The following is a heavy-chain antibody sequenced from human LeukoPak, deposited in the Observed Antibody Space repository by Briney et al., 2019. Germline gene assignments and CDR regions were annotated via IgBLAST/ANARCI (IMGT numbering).Heavy chain of an antibody. V-gene: IGHV1-2*02. CDR2: INPNSGCT. J-gene: IGHJ6*03. D-gene: IGHD6-13*01. CDR1: GYTFTGYY. Sequence: ASVKVSCKASGYTFTGYYMHWVRQAPGHGLEWMGWINPNSGCTNYAQKFQGRVTMTRDTSISTAYMELSRLRSDDTAVYYCAVTSSSWPPFYYYYMDVWGKGTTVTVSS. CDR3: AVTSSSWPPFYYYYMDV.